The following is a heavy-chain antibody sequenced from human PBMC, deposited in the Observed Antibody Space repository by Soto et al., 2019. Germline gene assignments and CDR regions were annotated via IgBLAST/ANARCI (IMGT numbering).Heavy chain of an antibody. V-gene: IGHV3-72*01. D-gene: IGHD4-17*01. CDR1: GLTFSDHY. CDR2: TRNKANSFTT. Sequence: GGSLRLSCAASGLTFSDHYMDWVRQAPGKGLEWVGRTRNKANSFTTEYAASVKGRFTIFRDDSKNSLYLQMSSLKTEDTAMYYCAREFMTTVTYFDYWGQGTLVTVSS. CDR3: AREFMTTVTYFDY. J-gene: IGHJ4*02.